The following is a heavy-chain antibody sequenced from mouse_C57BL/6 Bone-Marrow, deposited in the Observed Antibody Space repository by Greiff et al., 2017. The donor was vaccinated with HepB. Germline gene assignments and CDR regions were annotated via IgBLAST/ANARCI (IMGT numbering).Heavy chain of an antibody. CDR3: VRDRHYYGSSPFAMDY. V-gene: IGHV10-3*01. CDR1: GFTFNTYA. Sequence: EVMLVESGGGLVQPKGSLKLSCAASGFTFNTYAMHWVRQAPGKGLEWVARIRSKSSNYATYYADSVKDGFTISRDDSQSMLYLQMNNLKTEDTAMYYCVRDRHYYGSSPFAMDYWGQGTSVTVSS. J-gene: IGHJ4*01. D-gene: IGHD1-1*01. CDR2: IRSKSSNYAT.